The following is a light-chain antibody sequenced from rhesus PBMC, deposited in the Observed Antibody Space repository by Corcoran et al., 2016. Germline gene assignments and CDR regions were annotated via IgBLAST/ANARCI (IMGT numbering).Light chain of an antibody. Sequence: DIQMTQSPSSLSASVGDTVTITCRASQGISSYLNWFQQKPGKAPKLLIYDVSNLESGVPSRFSGSGSGTDFTLTISSLLPEDFAAYYCLQHNSYPRTFGQGTKVEIK. CDR3: LQHNSYPRT. J-gene: IGKJ1*01. V-gene: IGKV1-28*03. CDR2: DVS. CDR1: QGISSY.